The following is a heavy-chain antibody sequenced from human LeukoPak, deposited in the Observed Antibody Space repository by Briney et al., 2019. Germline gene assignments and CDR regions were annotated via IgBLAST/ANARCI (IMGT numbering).Heavy chain of an antibody. D-gene: IGHD2-2*01. CDR3: ARRAYCSSTSCYAFDP. J-gene: IGHJ5*02. CDR2: IYPGDSDT. Sequence: GGSLKISCKGSGYSFTSYWIGWVRQMPGKGLEWMGIIYPGDSDTRYSPSFQGQVTISADKSISTAYLQWSSLKASDTAMYYCARRAYCSSTSCYAFDPWGQGTLVTVSS. V-gene: IGHV5-51*01. CDR1: GYSFTSYW.